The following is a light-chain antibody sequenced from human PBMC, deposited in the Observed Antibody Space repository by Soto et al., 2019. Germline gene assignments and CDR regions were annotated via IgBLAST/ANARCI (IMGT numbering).Light chain of an antibody. CDR3: ETWDTNTRV. CDR2: LEDSGNY. CDR1: SGHSRNI. Sequence: QPVLTQSSSASASLGSSVKVTCTLSSGHSRNIIAWHQQQPGKAPRYLMKLEDSGNYNKGSGVPDRFSGSSSGADRYFTISNLQFEDEADYYCETWDTNTRVFGGGTQLTVL. J-gene: IGLJ3*02. V-gene: IGLV4-60*02.